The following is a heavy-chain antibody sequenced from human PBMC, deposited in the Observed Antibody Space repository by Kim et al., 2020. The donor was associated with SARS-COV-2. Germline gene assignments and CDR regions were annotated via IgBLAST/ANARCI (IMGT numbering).Heavy chain of an antibody. D-gene: IGHD6-13*01. J-gene: IGHJ4*02. CDR3: ARVGLRRDVIEKQQLVTNDY. Sequence: GGSLRLSCAASGFTFSDYYMSWIRQAPGKGLEWVSYISSSGSTIYYADSVKGRFTISRDNAKNSLYLQMNSLRAEDTAVYYCARVGLRRDVIEKQQLVTNDYWGQGTLVTVSS. V-gene: IGHV3-11*01. CDR2: ISSSGSTI. CDR1: GFTFSDYY.